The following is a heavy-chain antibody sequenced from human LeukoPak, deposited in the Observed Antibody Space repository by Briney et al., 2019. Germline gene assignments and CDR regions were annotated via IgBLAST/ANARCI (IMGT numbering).Heavy chain of an antibody. CDR1: GYTFTSYA. D-gene: IGHD4-23*01. V-gene: IGHV1-3*01. Sequence: ASVKVSCKASGYTFTSYAMHWVRQAPGQRLEWMGWINAGNGNTKYSQKFQGRVTITRDTSPSTAYMELSSLRSEDTAVYYCARAVVTRSFDYWGQGTLVPVSS. CDR2: INAGNGNT. J-gene: IGHJ4*02. CDR3: ARAVVTRSFDY.